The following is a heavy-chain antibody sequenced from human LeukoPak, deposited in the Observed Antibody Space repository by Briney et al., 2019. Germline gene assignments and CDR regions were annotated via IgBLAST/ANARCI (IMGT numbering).Heavy chain of an antibody. Sequence: PGGSLRLSCAASGFSISNFWMHWVRQAPGKGLVWVSRINSDGSSTTYADSVKGRFTISRDNAKNTLYLQMNSLRAEDTAVYYCARDGGDCGSTACYDRLDYGGQGTLVTVSS. CDR2: INSDGSST. J-gene: IGHJ4*02. D-gene: IGHD2-2*01. V-gene: IGHV3-74*01. CDR1: GFSISNFW. CDR3: ARDGGDCGSTACYDRLDY.